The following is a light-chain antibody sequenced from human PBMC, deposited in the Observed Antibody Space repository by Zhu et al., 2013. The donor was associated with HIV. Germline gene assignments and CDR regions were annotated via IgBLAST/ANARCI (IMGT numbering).Light chain of an antibody. CDR3: QTWDSSTL. CDR1: KLGDKY. J-gene: IGLJ2*01. V-gene: IGLV3-1*01. Sequence: SYELTQPPSVSVSPGQTASITCSGDKLGDKYSCWYQQKPGQSPVLVIYQGDKRPSGIPERFSATTSGNTATLTISGTQAMDEADYYCQTWDSSTLFGGGTRLTVL. CDR2: QGD.